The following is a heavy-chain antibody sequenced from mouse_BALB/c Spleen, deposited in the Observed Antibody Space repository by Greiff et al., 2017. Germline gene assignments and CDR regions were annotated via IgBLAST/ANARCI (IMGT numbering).Heavy chain of an antibody. D-gene: IGHD1-2*01. CDR2: IYPGDGDT. CDR1: GYAFSSSW. CDR3: ANYYGWGYFDV. Sequence: VQLQQSGPELVKPGASVKISCKASGYAFSSSWMNWVKQRPGQGLEWIGRIYPGDGDTNYNGKFKGKATLTADKSSSTAYMQLSSLTSVDSAVYFCANYYGWGYFDVWGAGTTVTVSS. V-gene: IGHV1-82*01. J-gene: IGHJ1*01.